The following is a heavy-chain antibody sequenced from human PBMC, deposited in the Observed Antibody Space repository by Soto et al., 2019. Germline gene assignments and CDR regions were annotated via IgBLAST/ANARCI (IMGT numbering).Heavy chain of an antibody. D-gene: IGHD1-26*01. CDR1: GYNFITYG. V-gene: IGHV1-18*01. J-gene: IGHJ3*02. Sequence: ASVNVSCKASGYNFITYGISWVRQAPGQGLEWLGWVSPYNGNTEYAQKFQGRVTMTTVTSTSTAYMELSNLRSDDAAVYYCARDYTTWCPLDAFDIWGQVTVVTVSS. CDR3: ARDYTTWCPLDAFDI. CDR2: VSPYNGNT.